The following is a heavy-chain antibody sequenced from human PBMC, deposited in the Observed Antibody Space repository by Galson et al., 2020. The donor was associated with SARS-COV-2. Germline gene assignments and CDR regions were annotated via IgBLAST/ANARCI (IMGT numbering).Heavy chain of an antibody. V-gene: IGHV3-53*04. J-gene: IGHJ6*02. CDR1: GFTVSSNY. D-gene: IGHD7-27*01. Sequence: TGGSLRLSCAASGFTVSSNYMSWVRQAPGKGLEWVSVIYSGGSTYYADSVKGRFTISRHNSKNTLYLQMNSLRAEDTAVYYCARAWADPSYYYGMDVWGQGTTVTVSS. CDR2: IYSGGST. CDR3: ARAWADPSYYYGMDV.